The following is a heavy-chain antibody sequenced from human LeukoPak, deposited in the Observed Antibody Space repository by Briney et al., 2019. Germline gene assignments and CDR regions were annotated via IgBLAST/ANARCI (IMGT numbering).Heavy chain of an antibody. CDR2: IKADGSVK. V-gene: IGHV3-7*01. CDR1: EFTFSTFW. J-gene: IGHJ3*02. D-gene: IGHD2-21*01. CDR3: VRDSDYQRNSGGLYAHYDALDI. Sequence: PGDPLRLSCAASEFTFSTFWMPWVRQAPGKGLEWVDNIKADGSVKHYVDSVEGRFSISRDNARSSLYLQMNSLRAEDTAVYYCVRDSDYQRNSGGLYAHYDALDIWGHGTMVTVSS.